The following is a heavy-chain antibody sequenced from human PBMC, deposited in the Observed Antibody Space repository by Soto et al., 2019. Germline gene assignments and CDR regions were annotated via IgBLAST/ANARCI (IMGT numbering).Heavy chain of an antibody. D-gene: IGHD5-12*01. Sequence: QVQLQESGPGLVKPSETLSLTCTVSGGSISSYYWSWIRQPPGKGLEWIGYIYYSGSTNYNPSLNGRSTISVDTSKNQSSLKLSSVTAADTAVYYCARDGDGYNYAAFDIWGQGTMVTVSS. CDR3: ARDGDGYNYAAFDI. V-gene: IGHV4-59*01. J-gene: IGHJ3*02. CDR1: GGSISSYY. CDR2: IYYSGST.